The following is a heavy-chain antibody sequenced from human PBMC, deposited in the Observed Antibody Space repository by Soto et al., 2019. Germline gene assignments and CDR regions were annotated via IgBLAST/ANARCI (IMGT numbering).Heavy chain of an antibody. V-gene: IGHV4-59*01. CDR3: ARPRSSGYAGEFDY. D-gene: IGHD3-22*01. J-gene: IGHJ4*02. Sequence: QVQLQESGPGLVKPSETLSLPCTVSGGSISPYYWSWIRRPPGKGLEWIGFIYYSGSTNYNPSLTSRATISVDTSQNPCSLMLTSVTAADTAVYYCARPRSSGYAGEFDYWGQGTLVTVSS. CDR2: IYYSGST. CDR1: GGSISPYY.